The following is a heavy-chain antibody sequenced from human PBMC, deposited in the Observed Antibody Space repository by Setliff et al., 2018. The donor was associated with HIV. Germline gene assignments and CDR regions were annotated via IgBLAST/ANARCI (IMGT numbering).Heavy chain of an antibody. J-gene: IGHJ6*03. CDR2: ISYSGST. D-gene: IGHD2-2*01. Sequence: SETLSLTCTVSGVSISSYYRSWIRQPPGKGLEWIGYISYSGSTNYNPSLKSRVTILVDTSKNHFSLKLSTVTAADTAVYYCVRGYCSSTTCYDDYYYMDVWGKGSTVTVSS. CDR3: VRGYCSSTTCYDDYYYMDV. V-gene: IGHV4-59*01. CDR1: GVSISSYY.